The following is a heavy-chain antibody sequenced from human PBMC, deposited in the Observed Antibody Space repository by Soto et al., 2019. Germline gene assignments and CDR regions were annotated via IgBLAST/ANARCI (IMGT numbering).Heavy chain of an antibody. CDR3: ARAGAYYGSGSYFDY. D-gene: IGHD3-10*01. Sequence: ASVKVSCKASGYTFTSYGISWVRQAPGQGLEWMGWISAYNGNTNYAQKLQGRVTMTTDTSTSTAYMELRSLRSDDTAVYYSARAGAYYGSGSYFDYWGQGTLVTVSS. J-gene: IGHJ4*02. CDR2: ISAYNGNT. V-gene: IGHV1-18*01. CDR1: GYTFTSYG.